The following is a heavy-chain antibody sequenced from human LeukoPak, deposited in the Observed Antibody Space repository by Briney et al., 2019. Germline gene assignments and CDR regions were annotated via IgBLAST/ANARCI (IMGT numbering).Heavy chain of an antibody. CDR3: ARHENSWVESNFDY. D-gene: IGHD1-1*01. CDR2: IYPGDSDT. Sequence: GESLKISCEASGYSFNTHWIGWVRQMPGKGLEWMGIIYPGDSDTRYSPSFQGHVTISADRSIRTAYLQWTSLKASDTAVYFCARHENSWVESNFDYWGQGTLVTVSS. J-gene: IGHJ4*02. V-gene: IGHV5-51*01. CDR1: GYSFNTHW.